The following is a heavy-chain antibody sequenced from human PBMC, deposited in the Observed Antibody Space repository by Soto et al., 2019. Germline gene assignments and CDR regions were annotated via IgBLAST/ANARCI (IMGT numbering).Heavy chain of an antibody. Sequence: QVQLAESGGGVVQPGRSLGLSCAASGFSFSIYGMHWVRQAPGKGLEWVAVISHDGNNKHYGDSVKGRFTISSDNSRNTIYFEMHSLTADDPAVYYGARPRAGMEWDRLLRVPLEYWGQGNLVTVSS. CDR3: ARPRAGMEWDRLLRVPLEY. V-gene: IGHV3-30*03. CDR2: ISHDGNNK. J-gene: IGHJ4*02. CDR1: GFSFSIYG. D-gene: IGHD1-26*01.